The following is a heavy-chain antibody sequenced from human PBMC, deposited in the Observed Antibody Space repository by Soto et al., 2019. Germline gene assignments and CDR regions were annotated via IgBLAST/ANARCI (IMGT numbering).Heavy chain of an antibody. D-gene: IGHD1-26*01. Sequence: QVQLQESGPGLLKPSETLSLTCTISGGSVSSYQWSWIRQPPGKGLEWIGLTSYSGNTVYNPSLKSRVAFSVDTSKNQFSLTLTSVTAADTAVYYCARDGVGPFDYWGQGTLVTVSS. CDR2: TSYSGNT. V-gene: IGHV4-59*02. CDR1: GGSVSSYQ. CDR3: ARDGVGPFDY. J-gene: IGHJ4*02.